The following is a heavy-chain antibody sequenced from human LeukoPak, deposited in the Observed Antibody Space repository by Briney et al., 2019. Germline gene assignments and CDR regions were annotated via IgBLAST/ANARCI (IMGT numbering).Heavy chain of an antibody. Sequence: GGTLRLSCAASGFTFSAHGMNWVRQAPGKGLEWVSGISPSGDTPWYTDSVKGRFTISRDNSKNTVYLQMNSLRAEDTALYYCAKDSGSIHFMDWGQGILVTVSS. D-gene: IGHD3-10*01. J-gene: IGHJ4*02. CDR3: AKDSGSIHFMD. V-gene: IGHV3-23*01. CDR2: ISPSGDTP. CDR1: GFTFSAHG.